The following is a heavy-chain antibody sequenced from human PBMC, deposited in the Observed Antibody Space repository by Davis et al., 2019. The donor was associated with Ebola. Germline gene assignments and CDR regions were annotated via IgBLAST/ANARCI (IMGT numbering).Heavy chain of an antibody. CDR1: GFTFRSYD. D-gene: IGHD6-13*01. V-gene: IGHV3-13*01. J-gene: IGHJ5*01. Sequence: GESLKISCAASGFTFRSYDMHWVRQATGKGLEWVSAICAAGDTYYPVSVKGRFTISRENAKNSLYLQMNSLRAEDTAVYYCARAGFGSTWFDCWGQGILVTVSS. CDR3: ARAGFGSTWFDC. CDR2: ICAAGDT.